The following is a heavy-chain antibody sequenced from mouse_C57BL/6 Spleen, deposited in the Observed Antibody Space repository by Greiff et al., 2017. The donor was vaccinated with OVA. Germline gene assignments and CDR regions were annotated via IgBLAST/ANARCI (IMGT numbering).Heavy chain of an antibody. V-gene: IGHV1-82*01. D-gene: IGHD1-1*01. CDR2: IYPGDGDT. CDR3: ARLDYYGSSSYFHY. Sequence: QVQLQQSGPELVKPGASVTISCKASGYAFSSSWMNWVKQRPGKGLEWIGRIYPGDGDTHYTGKFKGKATLTADKSSSTAYLQLSSLTSEDSAVYYCARLDYYGSSSYFHYWGQGTTLTVSS. J-gene: IGHJ2*01. CDR1: GYAFSSSW.